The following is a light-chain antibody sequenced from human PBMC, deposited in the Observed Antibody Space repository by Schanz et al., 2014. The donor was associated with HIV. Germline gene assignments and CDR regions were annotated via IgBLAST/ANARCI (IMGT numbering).Light chain of an antibody. CDR2: KAS. J-gene: IGKJ4*01. Sequence: DIQMTQSPSTLSASVGDRIAITCRASQSIGDWLAWYQQKPGTAPTLLIYKASKLERGVPSRFSGSGSGTVFTLTINTLQPDDFATYYCQQAKSFPQTFGGGTRVDI. V-gene: IGKV1-5*03. CDR3: QQAKSFPQT. CDR1: QSIGDW.